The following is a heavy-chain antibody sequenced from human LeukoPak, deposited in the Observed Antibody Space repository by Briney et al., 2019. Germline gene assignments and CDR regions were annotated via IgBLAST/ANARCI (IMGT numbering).Heavy chain of an antibody. D-gene: IGHD6-19*01. CDR1: GFTFSNYW. V-gene: IGHV3-74*01. CDR2: INGDGRFT. J-gene: IGHJ6*02. Sequence: PGGSLRLSCAASGFTFSNYWMHWVRQAPGKGLVWVSRINGDGRFTNYADSVKGRFTISRDNAKSTLYLQLNSLRAEDTAVYYCARDLPPYYSSGWYEALYYYYGMDVWGQGTTVTVSS. CDR3: ARDLPPYYSSGWYEALYYYYGMDV.